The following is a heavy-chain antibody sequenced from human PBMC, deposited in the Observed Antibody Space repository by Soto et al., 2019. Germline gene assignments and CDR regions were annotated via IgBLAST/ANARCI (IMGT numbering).Heavy chain of an antibody. J-gene: IGHJ6*02. CDR3: ARERKFDFWRKGLDV. Sequence: ASVKISCKASGYTFTSDDINWVLQAPGQGLEWLGWMDPNSGSTGYAQNFQGRVTMTRNISINTAHMELSSLRSEDTAVYYCARERKFDFWRKGLDVWGQGTTVTVSS. CDR1: GYTFTSDD. CDR2: MDPNSGST. D-gene: IGHD3-3*01. V-gene: IGHV1-8*01.